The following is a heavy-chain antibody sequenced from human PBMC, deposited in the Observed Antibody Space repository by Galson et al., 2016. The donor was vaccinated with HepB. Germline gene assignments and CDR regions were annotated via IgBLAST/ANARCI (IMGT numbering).Heavy chain of an antibody. Sequence: SETLSLTCAVYGGSFSGYYWSWIRQPPGKGLEWIGEISHSGSTNYTPSLKSRVTISADTSKNQFSLKLSSVTAADTAVYYCARDGSGSYTPHFDYWGQGTLVTVSS. CDR1: GGSFSGYY. CDR2: ISHSGST. CDR3: ARDGSGSYTPHFDY. D-gene: IGHD3-10*01. V-gene: IGHV4-34*01. J-gene: IGHJ4*02.